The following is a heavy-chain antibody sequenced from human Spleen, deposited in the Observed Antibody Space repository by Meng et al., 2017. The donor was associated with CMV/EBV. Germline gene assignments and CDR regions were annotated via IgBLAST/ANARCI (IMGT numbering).Heavy chain of an antibody. CDR3: ARARTFISSSKTRGVFDY. J-gene: IGHJ4*02. V-gene: IGHV3-23*03. CDR1: GFTFSIYA. Sequence: GGSLRLSCAASGFTFSIYAMSWVRQAPGKGLECVSTIFGGDSDTFYADSVKGRFTISRDNSKNTLYLQMTSLRPEDTAVYYCARARTFISSSKTRGVFDYWGQGTLVTVSS. CDR2: IFGGDSDT. D-gene: IGHD6-6*01.